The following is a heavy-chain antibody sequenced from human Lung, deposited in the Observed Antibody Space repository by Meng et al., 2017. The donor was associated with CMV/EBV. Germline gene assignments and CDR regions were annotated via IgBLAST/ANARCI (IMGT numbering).Heavy chain of an antibody. Sequence: GGSLRLSCKGLGYSFTNYWIGGVRQMPGKGLEGLGIIYPDDSDTRSSPPFQGQVTIPADRSISTAYLQWSSLKAPDSAMYYCARQAGYQQLYYYYPIDVWGQGXTVTVSS. CDR3: ARQAGYQQLYYYYPIDV. J-gene: IGHJ6*02. V-gene: IGHV5-51*01. CDR2: IYPDDSDT. D-gene: IGHD2-2*01. CDR1: GYSFTNYW.